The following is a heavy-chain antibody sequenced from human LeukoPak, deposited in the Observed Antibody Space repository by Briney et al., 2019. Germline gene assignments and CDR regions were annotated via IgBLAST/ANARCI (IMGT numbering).Heavy chain of an antibody. Sequence: SETLSLTCTVSGGSISSGGYYWSWVRQPPGKGLEWIGEIYHSGSTNYNPSLKSRVTISVDKSKNQFSLKLSSVTAADTAVYYCARFYGGSMVRGPPSYYYYYGMDVWGKGTTVTVSS. CDR3: ARFYGGSMVRGPPSYYYYYGMDV. D-gene: IGHD3-10*01. V-gene: IGHV4-39*07. CDR1: GGSISSGGYY. J-gene: IGHJ6*04. CDR2: IYHSGST.